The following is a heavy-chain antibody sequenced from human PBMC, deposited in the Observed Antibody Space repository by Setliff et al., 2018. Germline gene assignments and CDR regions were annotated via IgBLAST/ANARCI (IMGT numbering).Heavy chain of an antibody. D-gene: IGHD3-10*01. CDR1: GFTFSSYA. V-gene: IGHV3-30*04. CDR3: ARNPPTMVRGVIYYYYYMDV. Sequence: PGGSLRLSCAASGFTFSSYAMHWVRQAPGKGLEWVAVISYDGSNKYYADSVKGRFTISRDNSKNPLYLQMNSLRAEDTAVYYCARNPPTMVRGVIYYYYYMDVWGKGATVTAP. J-gene: IGHJ6*03. CDR2: ISYDGSNK.